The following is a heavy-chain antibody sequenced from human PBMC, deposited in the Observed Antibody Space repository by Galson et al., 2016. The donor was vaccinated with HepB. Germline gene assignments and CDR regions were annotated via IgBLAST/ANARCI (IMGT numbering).Heavy chain of an antibody. CDR2: IGTHTGDT. J-gene: IGHJ2*01. CDR1: GYTFDDYG. CDR3: ARDRRRSRYLGGAWYFDL. V-gene: IGHV1-18*01. Sequence: SVKVSCKALGYTFDDYGIGWVRQAPGQGLEWMGWIGTHTGDTIYAQNFHDRVTMTADTSTNTTSMDLGSLTSDDTAMYFCARDRRRSRYLGGAWYFDLWGRGTLVTVSS. D-gene: IGHD3-9*01.